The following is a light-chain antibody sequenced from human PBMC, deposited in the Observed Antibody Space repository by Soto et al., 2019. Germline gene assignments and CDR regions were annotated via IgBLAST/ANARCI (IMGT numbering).Light chain of an antibody. CDR3: QQRGT. V-gene: IGKV3-20*01. CDR2: GAS. CDR1: QSVSSSY. J-gene: IGKJ1*01. Sequence: EIVLTQSPGTLSLSPGERATLSCRASQSVSSSYLAWYQQKPGQAPRLLIYGASSRATGIPDRFSGSGSGTDFTLTISRLEPEDFAVYYCQQRGTFSQGTKVEIK.